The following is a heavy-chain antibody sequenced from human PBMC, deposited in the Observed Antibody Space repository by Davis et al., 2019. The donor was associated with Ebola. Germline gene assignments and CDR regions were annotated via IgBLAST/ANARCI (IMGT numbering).Heavy chain of an antibody. CDR2: INHSGRT. V-gene: IGHV4-34*01. CDR3: VRGSRWGTAISFFDY. CDR1: GESFTTYY. D-gene: IGHD5-18*01. Sequence: MPSETLSLTCAVYGESFTTYYWSWIRQPPGKGLEWIADINHSGRTSYNPSLKSRVTISVDTSKNQVSLKLSSVTAADTAVYYCVRGSRWGTAISFFDYWGQGNLVTVSS. J-gene: IGHJ4*02.